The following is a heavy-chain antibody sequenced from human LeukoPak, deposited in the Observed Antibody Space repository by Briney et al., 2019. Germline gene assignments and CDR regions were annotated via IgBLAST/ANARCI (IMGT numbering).Heavy chain of an antibody. Sequence: PSETLSLTCTVSGGSISSYYWSWIRQPPGKGLEWIGYIYYSGSTNYNPSLKSRVTISVDTSKNQFSLKLSSVTAADTAVYYCARRGVTMVRRVTANWFDPWGQGTLVTVSS. V-gene: IGHV4-59*01. J-gene: IGHJ5*02. CDR3: ARRGVTMVRRVTANWFDP. D-gene: IGHD3-10*01. CDR1: GGSISSYY. CDR2: IYYSGST.